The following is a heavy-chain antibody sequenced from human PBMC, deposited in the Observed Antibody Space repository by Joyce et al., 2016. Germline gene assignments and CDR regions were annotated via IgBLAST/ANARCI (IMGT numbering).Heavy chain of an antibody. CDR2: ITNSGAT. V-gene: IGHV4-34*02. CDR1: SGPFSGFF. CDR3: ARSQWLAPLMY. D-gene: IGHD6-19*01. J-gene: IGHJ4*02. Sequence: QVQLQQWGAGLLKTSETLYLTCAVYSGPFSGFFWSWVRQPPGKGLEWIGDITNSGATHYNPSLKSRLTMSVDTSRKEFSLKLSSVTVADTAIYYCARSQWLAPLMYWGQGTPVTVSS.